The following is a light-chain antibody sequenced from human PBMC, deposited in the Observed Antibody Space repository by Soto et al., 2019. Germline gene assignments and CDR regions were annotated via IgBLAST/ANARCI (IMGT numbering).Light chain of an antibody. J-gene: IGKJ5*01. CDR1: QSISSKH. CDR3: QYVA. CDR2: GAS. V-gene: IGKV3-20*01. Sequence: TALTQSPGTLSLSPGERATLSCTTTQSISSKHLAWYQQKPDQAPRLLIYGASIRAAGIPDRFSGSGSGTDFTLTISRLEPEDFAVHFCQYVAFGQGTRLEIK.